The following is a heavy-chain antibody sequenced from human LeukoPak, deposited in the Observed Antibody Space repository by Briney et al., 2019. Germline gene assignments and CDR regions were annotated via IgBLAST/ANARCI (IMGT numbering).Heavy chain of an antibody. Sequence: PGGSLRLSCAVSGFTLRNYAMSWARQAPGKGLEWVSGISGSGGTTYYADSVEGRFTISRDTSKNTLYLQMNSLRAEDTAIYYCVKDLLRWSFDYWGQGTLVTVSS. D-gene: IGHD4-23*01. V-gene: IGHV3-23*01. CDR3: VKDLLRWSFDY. CDR1: GFTLRNYA. CDR2: ISGSGGTT. J-gene: IGHJ4*02.